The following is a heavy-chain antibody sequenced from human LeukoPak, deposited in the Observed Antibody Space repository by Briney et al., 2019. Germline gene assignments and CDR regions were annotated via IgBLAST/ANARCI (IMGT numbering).Heavy chain of an antibody. CDR2: ISSSGGTI. Sequence: GGSLGLSFAASGFTFSDYHMSWIRQAPGKGLEWVSYISSSGGTISYADSVKGRFTISRDNAKNSLYLQMNSLRAEDTAVYYCARGPVSSSGFFGYWGQGTLVTVSS. D-gene: IGHD6-19*01. J-gene: IGHJ4*02. CDR1: GFTFSDYH. V-gene: IGHV3-11*01. CDR3: ARGPVSSSGFFGY.